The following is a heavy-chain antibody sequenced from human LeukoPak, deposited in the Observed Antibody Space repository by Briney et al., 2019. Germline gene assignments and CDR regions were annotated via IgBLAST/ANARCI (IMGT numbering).Heavy chain of an antibody. D-gene: IGHD5-18*01. J-gene: IGHJ4*02. CDR2: INAGNGNT. CDR1: GYTFTGYY. CDR3: ARSPGGYSYGFPYYFDY. V-gene: IGHV1-3*03. Sequence: ASVKVSCKASGYTFTGYYMHWVRQAPGQRLEWMGWINAGNGNTKYSQEFQGRVTITRDTSASTAYMELSSLRSEDMAVYYCARSPGGYSYGFPYYFDYWGQGTLVTVSS.